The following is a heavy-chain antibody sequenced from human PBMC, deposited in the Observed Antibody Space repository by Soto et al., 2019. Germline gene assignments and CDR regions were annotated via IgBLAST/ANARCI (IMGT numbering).Heavy chain of an antibody. Sequence: EVKLVESGGGLVQPGGSLRLSCAAPGYTFSSYALTWVRQAPGKGLEWVSSISGDGVITYYTDSVKGRFTFSRDNSQSTAYLQMNSLRAEDTALYYCERIGVSGLVDYWGQGSLVIVSP. CDR3: ERIGVSGLVDY. V-gene: IGHV3-23*04. CDR2: ISGDGVIT. CDR1: GYTFSSYA. D-gene: IGHD3-9*01. J-gene: IGHJ4*02.